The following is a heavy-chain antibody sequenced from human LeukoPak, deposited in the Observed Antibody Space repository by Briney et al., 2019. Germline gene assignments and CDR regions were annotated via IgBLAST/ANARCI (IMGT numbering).Heavy chain of an antibody. V-gene: IGHV6-1*01. CDR3: ARGAVRGGTNFDY. CDR1: GDSVSSINGA. D-gene: IGHD3-10*01. J-gene: IGHJ4*02. CDR2: AYYRSKWFI. Sequence: SQTLSVTCAISGDSVSSINGAWNWIRQSPSRGLEWLGRAYYRSKWFIDYALSVKGRITITPDTSKNQFSLQLNSVTAEDTAVYYCARGAVRGGTNFDYWGQGTLVTVSS.